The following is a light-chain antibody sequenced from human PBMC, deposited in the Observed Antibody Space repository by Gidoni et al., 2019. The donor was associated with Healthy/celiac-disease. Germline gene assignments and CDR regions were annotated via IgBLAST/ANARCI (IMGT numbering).Light chain of an antibody. J-gene: IGKJ4*01. V-gene: IGKV1-33*01. CDR3: QHYKNLPRS. CDR1: QGIYIY. CDR2: DAS. Sequence: DIQMTQSPSSLSASVGDRVTITCRASQGIYIYLNWYPQKPGKARKVLIYDASKLETGGPSRFTCQASLTHFTFTISSLQPADSSTHYCQHYKNLPRSFXGXTKVEI.